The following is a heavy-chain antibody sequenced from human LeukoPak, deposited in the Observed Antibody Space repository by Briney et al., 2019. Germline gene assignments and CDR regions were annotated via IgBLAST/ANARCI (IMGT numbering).Heavy chain of an antibody. CDR3: ARSLGYCSGGSCYRGFDP. CDR1: GFTVSSNY. CDR2: IYSGGST. D-gene: IGHD2-15*01. V-gene: IGHV3-53*01. J-gene: IGHJ5*02. Sequence: GGSLRLSCAAPGFTVSSNYMSWVRQAPGKGLEWVSVIYSGGSTYYADSVKGRFTISRDNSKNTLYLQMNSLRAEDTAVYYCARSLGYCSGGSCYRGFDPWGQGTLVTVSS.